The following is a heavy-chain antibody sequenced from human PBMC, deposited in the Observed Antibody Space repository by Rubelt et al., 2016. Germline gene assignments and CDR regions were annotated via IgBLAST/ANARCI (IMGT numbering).Heavy chain of an antibody. J-gene: IGHJ4*02. D-gene: IGHD1-1*01. V-gene: IGHV2-70*01. Sequence: QVTLRESGPALVRPTQTLTLTCTFSGFSLSTSGMCVSWIRQPPGKALEWLALLDWDDDKYYSTSLRTRRTISKDTSKTQGVLTMTDMDPVDTATYYCARTKTETEPDYWAREPWSPSPQ. CDR3: ARTKTETEPDY. CDR2: LDWDDDK. CDR1: GFSLSTSGMC.